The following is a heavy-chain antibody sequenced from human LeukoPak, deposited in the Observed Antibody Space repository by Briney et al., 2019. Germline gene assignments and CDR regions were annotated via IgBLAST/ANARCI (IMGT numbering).Heavy chain of an antibody. D-gene: IGHD2-15*01. J-gene: IGHJ5*02. Sequence: GGSLRLSCAASGFTFSTYSMNWVRQAPGKGLEWVSTISAGGGSTYYANSVKGRFTISRDNSKNTLYLQMNSLRAEDTAVYYCAKGSSPFDPWGQGTLVTVSS. CDR3: AKGSSPFDP. CDR2: ISAGGGST. V-gene: IGHV3-23*01. CDR1: GFTFSTYS.